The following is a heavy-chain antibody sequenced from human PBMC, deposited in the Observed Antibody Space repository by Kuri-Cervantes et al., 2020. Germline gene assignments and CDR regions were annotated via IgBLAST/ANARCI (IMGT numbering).Heavy chain of an antibody. V-gene: IGHV3-33*06. CDR2: IWYDGSNK. Sequence: GESLKISCAASGFTFSSYGMHWVRQAPGKGLEWVAVIWYDGSNKYYADSVKGRFTISRDNSKNTLYLQMNSLRPEDTAVYYCAKAALNNDLGEVFDYWGQGTLVTVSS. CDR1: GFTFSSYG. D-gene: IGHD4-17*01. CDR3: AKAALNNDLGEVFDY. J-gene: IGHJ4*02.